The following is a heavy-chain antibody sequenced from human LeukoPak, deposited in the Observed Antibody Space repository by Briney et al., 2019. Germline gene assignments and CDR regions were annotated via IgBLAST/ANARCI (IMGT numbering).Heavy chain of an antibody. CDR1: EFTVSYNY. CDR3: ASGGGVYFDY. Sequence: PGGSLRLSCAASEFTVSYNYMSWVRQAPGKGLEWVSLIYSGGSTYYADSVKGRFTISRDNSKNTLYLQMNSLRAEDTAVYYCASGGGVYFDYWGQGTLVTVSS. D-gene: IGHD3-16*01. V-gene: IGHV3-53*01. CDR2: IYSGGST. J-gene: IGHJ4*02.